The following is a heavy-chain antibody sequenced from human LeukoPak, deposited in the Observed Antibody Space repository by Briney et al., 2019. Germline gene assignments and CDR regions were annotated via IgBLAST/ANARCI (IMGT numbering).Heavy chain of an antibody. V-gene: IGHV4-59*01. CDR3: ARARYVNSFYAFDI. J-gene: IGHJ3*02. D-gene: IGHD3-9*01. CDR2: LSKSGNT. CDR1: GGSISSYY. Sequence: TTSETLPLTCTVSGGSISSYYWSWIRLPPGKGLEWIGYLSKSGNTNYSPSLKSRVTIFGDTSKNQFFLKLSSVTAADTAVYYCARARYVNSFYAFDIWGQGTLVTVSS.